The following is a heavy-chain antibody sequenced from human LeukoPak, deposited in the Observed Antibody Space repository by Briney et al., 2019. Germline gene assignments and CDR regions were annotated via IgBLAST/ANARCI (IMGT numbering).Heavy chain of an antibody. J-gene: IGHJ6*02. CDR1: GASISSYY. Sequence: SETLSLTCTVSGASISSYYWSWIRQPPGKGLELIGFISYSGSTSYNPSLKSRVTISEDTSKNQFSLNLRSVTSADTAVYYCARDKKIPAGDSGGLDVGGRGTTVTVSS. CDR2: ISYSGST. CDR3: ARDKKIPAGDSGGLDV. D-gene: IGHD6-13*01. V-gene: IGHV4-59*01.